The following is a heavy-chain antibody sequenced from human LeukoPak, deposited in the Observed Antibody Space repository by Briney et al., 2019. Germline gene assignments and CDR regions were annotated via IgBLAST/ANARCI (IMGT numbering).Heavy chain of an antibody. D-gene: IGHD3-9*01. CDR1: GYSSTTYW. CDR2: IDPSDSYT. V-gene: IGHV5-10-1*01. Sequence: PGESLKISCKGSGYSSTTYWISWVRQMSGKGLEWMGTIDPSDSYTKYSPTFQGHVTISADKSISTAYLQWSSLKASDTAVYYCARSLFDYDILTGHDYWGQGTLVTVSS. J-gene: IGHJ4*02. CDR3: ARSLFDYDILTGHDY.